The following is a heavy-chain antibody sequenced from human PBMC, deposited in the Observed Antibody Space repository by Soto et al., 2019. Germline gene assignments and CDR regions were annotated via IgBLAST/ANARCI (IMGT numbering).Heavy chain of an antibody. CDR3: ARGLISGSHYSGGWYYFDS. D-gene: IGHD1-26*01. V-gene: IGHV4-34*01. CDR2: INHSGSA. CDR1: GGSCSDFI. Sequence: LETLSLTCDVYGGSCSDFIWTWIRQTPGKGLQWIGQINHSGSANYNPSLKSRVTISVHTSSSQFSLELSSVTAADTAVYYCARGLISGSHYSGGWYYFDSWGQGTQVTVSS. J-gene: IGHJ4*02.